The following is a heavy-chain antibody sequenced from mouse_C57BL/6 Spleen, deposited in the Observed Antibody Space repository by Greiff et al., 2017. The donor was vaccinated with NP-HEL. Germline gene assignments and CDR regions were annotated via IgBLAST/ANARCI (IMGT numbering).Heavy chain of an antibody. CDR2: ISYSGST. J-gene: IGHJ3*01. V-gene: IGHV3-1*01. CDR1: GYSITSGYD. D-gene: IGHD2-5*01. CDR3: ARGAYYSNYGGFAY. Sequence: VQLKESGPGMVKPSQSLSLTCTVTGYSITSGYDWHWIRHFPGNKLEWMGYISYSGSTNYNPSLKSRISITHDTSKNHFFLKLNSVTTEDTATYYCARGAYYSNYGGFAYWGQGTLVTVSA.